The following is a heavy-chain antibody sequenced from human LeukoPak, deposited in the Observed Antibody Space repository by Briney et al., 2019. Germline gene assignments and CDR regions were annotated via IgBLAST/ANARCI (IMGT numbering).Heavy chain of an antibody. CDR2: INPSGGST. Sequence: ASVKVSCKASGYTFTSYYMHWVRQAPGQGLEWMGIINPSGGSTSYAQKFQGRVTMTRDTSTSTVYMELSSLRSEDTAVYYCARESGTGTRGPNADWFDPWGQGTLVTVSS. CDR1: GYTFTSYY. J-gene: IGHJ5*02. CDR3: ARESGTGTRGPNADWFDP. V-gene: IGHV1-46*01. D-gene: IGHD1-1*01.